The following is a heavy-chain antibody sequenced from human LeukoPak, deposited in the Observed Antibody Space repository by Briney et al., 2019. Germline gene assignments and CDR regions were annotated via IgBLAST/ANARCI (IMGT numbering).Heavy chain of an antibody. Sequence: GGSLRLSCAASGFTFSSYWMHWVRHAPGKGLVWVSRINSDGSSTSYADSVKGRFTISRDNAKNSLYLQMNSLRAEDTAVYYCARKTKMTGSSDYWGQGTLVTVSS. V-gene: IGHV3-74*01. J-gene: IGHJ4*02. CDR2: INSDGSST. CDR3: ARKTKMTGSSDY. D-gene: IGHD3-9*01. CDR1: GFTFSSYW.